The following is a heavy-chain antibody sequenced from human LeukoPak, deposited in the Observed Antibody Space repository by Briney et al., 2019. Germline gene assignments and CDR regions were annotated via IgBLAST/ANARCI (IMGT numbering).Heavy chain of an antibody. CDR3: ATNTRGAFDI. CDR2: IYYSGST. Sequence: SETLSLTCTVSGGSISSYYWSWIRQPPGKGLEWIGYIYYSGSTNYNPSLKSRVTISVDTSKNQFSLKLSSVTAADTAVYYCATNTRGAFDIWGQGTMVTVSS. D-gene: IGHD2-2*02. V-gene: IGHV4-59*08. CDR1: GGSISSYY. J-gene: IGHJ3*02.